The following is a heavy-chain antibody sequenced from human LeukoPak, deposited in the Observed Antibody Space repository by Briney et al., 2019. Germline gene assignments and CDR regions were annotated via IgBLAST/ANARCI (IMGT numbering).Heavy chain of an antibody. CDR3: ARSVSQYSSSWYHIRAAFPEKIRPFDY. CDR1: GFTFSSYA. Sequence: PGGSLRLSCAASGFTFSSYAMHWVRQAPGKGLEWVSYISSSGSTIYYADSVKGRFTISRDNAKNSLYLQMNSLRAEDTAVYYCARSVSQYSSSWYHIRAAFPEKIRPFDYWGQGTLVTVSS. CDR2: ISSSGSTI. D-gene: IGHD6-13*01. V-gene: IGHV3-48*04. J-gene: IGHJ4*02.